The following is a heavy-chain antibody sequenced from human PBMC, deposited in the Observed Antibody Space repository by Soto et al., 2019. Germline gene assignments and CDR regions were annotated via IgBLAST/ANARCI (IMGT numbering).Heavy chain of an antibody. V-gene: IGHV4-34*01. CDR1: GGSFSGYY. D-gene: IGHD2-15*01. CDR3: ARGSPSGPAVVAALAGPGPRALDP. Sequence: SETLSLTCAVYGGSFSGYYWSWIRQPPGKGLEWIGEINHSGSTNYNPSLKSRVTISVDTSKNQFSLKLSSVTAADTAVYYCARGSPSGPAVVAALAGPGPRALDPWGQGTLVTVSS. CDR2: INHSGST. J-gene: IGHJ5*02.